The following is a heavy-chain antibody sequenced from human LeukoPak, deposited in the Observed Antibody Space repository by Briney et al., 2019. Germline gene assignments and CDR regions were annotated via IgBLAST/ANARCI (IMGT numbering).Heavy chain of an antibody. CDR1: GFTFSSYA. V-gene: IGHV3-23*01. CDR3: AREYARIQRYSGSHFDY. Sequence: TGGSLRLSCAASGFTFSSYAMSWVRQAPGKGLEWVSAISGSGGSTYYADSVKGRFTISRDNSKNTLYLQMNSPRAEDTAVYYCAREYARIQRYSGSHFDYWGQGTLVTVSS. CDR2: ISGSGGST. J-gene: IGHJ4*02. D-gene: IGHD1-26*01.